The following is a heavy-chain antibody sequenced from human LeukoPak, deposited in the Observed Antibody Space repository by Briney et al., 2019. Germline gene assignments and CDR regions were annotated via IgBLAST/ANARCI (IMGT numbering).Heavy chain of an antibody. CDR3: ASSSGVVPAAIAA. Sequence: SGTLSLTCAVSGGSISTSNWWSWVRQPPGKGLEWIGEIYHTGSTNYNPSLKSRVTFSVDKSKNQFSLKLTSVTAADTAVYYCASSSGVVPAAIAAWGQGALVTVSS. CDR2: IYHTGST. J-gene: IGHJ4*02. CDR1: GGSISTSNW. D-gene: IGHD2-2*02. V-gene: IGHV4-4*02.